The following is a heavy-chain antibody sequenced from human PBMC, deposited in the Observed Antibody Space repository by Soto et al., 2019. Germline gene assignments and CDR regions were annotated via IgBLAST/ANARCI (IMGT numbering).Heavy chain of an antibody. CDR2: ISSSSSYI. J-gene: IGHJ4*02. CDR1: GFTFSSYS. D-gene: IGHD2-15*01. V-gene: IGHV3-21*01. Sequence: EVQLVESGGGLVKPGGSLRLSCAASGFTFSSYSMNWVRQAPGKGLEWVSSISSSSSYIYYADSVKGRFTISRDNAKNSLYLQMNSLRAEDTAVYYCARGGCSGGSYYSFDYWGQGTLVTVSS. CDR3: ARGGCSGGSYYSFDY.